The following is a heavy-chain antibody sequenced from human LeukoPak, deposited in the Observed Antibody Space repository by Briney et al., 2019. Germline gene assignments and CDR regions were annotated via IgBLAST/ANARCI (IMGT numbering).Heavy chain of an antibody. CDR3: ARDSSSSVCDY. CDR2: INPNNGGT. D-gene: IGHD6-6*01. J-gene: IGHJ4*02. CDR1: GYTFTGYY. Sequence: GASVKVSCKASGYTFTGYYMHWVRQATGQGLEWMGWINPNNGGTNYAQKFQGRVTMTRDTSISTAYMELSRLRSDDTAVYYCARDSSSSVCDYWGQGTLVTVSS. V-gene: IGHV1-2*02.